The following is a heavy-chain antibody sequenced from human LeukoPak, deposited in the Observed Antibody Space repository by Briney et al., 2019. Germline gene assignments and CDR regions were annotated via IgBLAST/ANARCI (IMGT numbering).Heavy chain of an antibody. V-gene: IGHV3-48*03. CDR1: GFTFSSYE. CDR2: ISSSGSTI. CDR3: ARGRYSSGFDY. D-gene: IGHD6-19*01. Sequence: PGGSPRLSCAASGFTFSSYEMNWVREAPGKELERVSYISSSGSTIYYADSVKGRFTISRDNDKNSLYLQMNNLRAEDTAVYYCARGRYSSGFDYWGKGTLVTVSS. J-gene: IGHJ4*02.